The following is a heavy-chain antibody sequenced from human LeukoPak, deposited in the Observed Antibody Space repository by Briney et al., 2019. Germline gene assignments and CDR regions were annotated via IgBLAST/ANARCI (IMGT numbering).Heavy chain of an antibody. CDR2: INPSGGST. Sequence: ASVKVSCKASGYTFTSYYMHWVRQAPGQGLEWMGIINPSGGSTSYAQKFQGRVAMTRDTSTSTVYMELSSLRSEDTAVYYCARQLYSSGWYHAFDIWGQGRMVTVSS. J-gene: IGHJ3*02. D-gene: IGHD6-19*01. CDR3: ARQLYSSGWYHAFDI. CDR1: GYTFTSYY. V-gene: IGHV1-46*01.